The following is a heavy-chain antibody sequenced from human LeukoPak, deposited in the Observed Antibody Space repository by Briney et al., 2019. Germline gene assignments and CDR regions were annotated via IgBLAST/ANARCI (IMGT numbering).Heavy chain of an antibody. CDR1: GYTFTSYD. V-gene: IGHV1-8*03. Sequence: ASVKVSCKASGYTFTSYDINWVRQATGQGLEWMGWMNPNSGNTGYAQKFQGRVTITRNTSISTAYMELSSLRSEDTAVYYCAKIDRTYCSRSSCYALDYWGQGTLVTVSS. D-gene: IGHD2-2*01. CDR2: MNPNSGNT. J-gene: IGHJ4*02. CDR3: AKIDRTYCSRSSCYALDY.